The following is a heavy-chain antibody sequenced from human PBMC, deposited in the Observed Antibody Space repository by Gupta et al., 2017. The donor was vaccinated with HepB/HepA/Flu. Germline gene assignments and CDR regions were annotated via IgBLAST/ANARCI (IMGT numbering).Heavy chain of an antibody. CDR1: GGTFSSYA. CDR3: ARDYGSTSCYEDFWSGYCDNWFDP. V-gene: IGHV1-69*01. CDR2: IIPIFGTA. Sequence: QVQLVQSGAEVKKPGSSVKVSCKASGGTFSSYAISWVRQAPGQGLEWMGGIIPIFGTANYAQKFQGRVTITADESTSTAYMELSSLRSEDTAVYYCARDYGSTSCYEDFWSGYCDNWFDPWGQGTLVTVSS. J-gene: IGHJ5*02. D-gene: IGHD3-3*01.